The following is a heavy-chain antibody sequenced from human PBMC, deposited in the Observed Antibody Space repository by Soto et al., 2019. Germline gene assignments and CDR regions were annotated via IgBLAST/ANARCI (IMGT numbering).Heavy chain of an antibody. D-gene: IGHD6-19*01. CDR2: INAYNGNT. Sequence: ASVKVSCTASGYSFTSYGISWVRQAPGQGLEWMGWINAYNGNTNYAQKFQGRVTMTTHTSTSTAYMELRSLRSDDTAVYYCARDPVAGTYFDYWGQGTLVTVSS. J-gene: IGHJ4*02. V-gene: IGHV1-18*01. CDR3: ARDPVAGTYFDY. CDR1: GYSFTSYG.